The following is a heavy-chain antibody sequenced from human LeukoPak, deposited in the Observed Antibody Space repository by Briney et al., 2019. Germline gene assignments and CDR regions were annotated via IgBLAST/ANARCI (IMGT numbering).Heavy chain of an antibody. J-gene: IGHJ5*02. CDR1: GYRFTNYW. CDR2: IYPGDSDT. Sequence: GESLQISCKGSGYRFTNYWIGWVRQMPGKGLEWMGIIYPGDSDTRYSPSFQGQVTLSADKSISTAYLQWSSLKASDTAMYYCAKPHRSGDCPWGQGTLVTVSS. CDR3: AKPHRSGDCP. D-gene: IGHD2-21*02. V-gene: IGHV5-51*01.